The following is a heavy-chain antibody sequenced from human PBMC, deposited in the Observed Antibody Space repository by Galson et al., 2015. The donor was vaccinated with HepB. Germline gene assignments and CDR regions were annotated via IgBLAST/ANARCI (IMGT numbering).Heavy chain of an antibody. V-gene: IGHV3-30*04. Sequence: YLRLPCAASQFTFSTYAMHWVRQAPGKGLEWVAVISYDGNSTSYAHSVEGRFTISRDNSKNKLYLQMNSLRAEDTAQYYCARDSQGDPFDYWGQGTLVTVSS. CDR3: ARDSQGDPFDY. D-gene: IGHD3-16*01. CDR2: ISYDGNST. CDR1: QFTFSTYA. J-gene: IGHJ4*02.